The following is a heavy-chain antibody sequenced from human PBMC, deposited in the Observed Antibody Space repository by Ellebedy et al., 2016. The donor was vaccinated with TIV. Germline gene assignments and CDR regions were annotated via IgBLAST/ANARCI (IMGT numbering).Heavy chain of an antibody. J-gene: IGHJ5*02. V-gene: IGHV4-39*07. CDR1: GGSISNSDSY. CDR3: ARDPALPRGRYDT. Sequence: MPSETLSLTCTVSGGSISNSDSYWNWLRQPPGKGLEWIGRIYYSGSAYYNPSLKSRVPVSVDPSKNQFSLNLSSVTAADTAVYYCARDPALPRGRYDTWGQGTLVTVYS. CDR2: IYYSGSA.